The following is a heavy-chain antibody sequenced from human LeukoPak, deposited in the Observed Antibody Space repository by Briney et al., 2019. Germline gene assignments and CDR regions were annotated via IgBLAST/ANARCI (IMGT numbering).Heavy chain of an antibody. CDR1: GFTFSSYW. V-gene: IGHV3-23*01. J-gene: IGHJ4*02. CDR3: AKESKFWPRGGPEY. Sequence: GGSLRLSCAASGFTFSSYWMSWVRQAPGKGLEWVSAISASGGSTYYADSVKGRFTISRDNSKNTLYLQMNSLRAEDTAVYYCAKESKFWPRGGPEYWGQGTLVTVSS. CDR2: ISASGGST. D-gene: IGHD3-3*01.